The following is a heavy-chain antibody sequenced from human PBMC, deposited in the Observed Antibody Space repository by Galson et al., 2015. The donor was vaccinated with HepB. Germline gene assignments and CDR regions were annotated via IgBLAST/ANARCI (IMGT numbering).Heavy chain of an antibody. CDR3: ARSNYDILTGYSYWYFDL. J-gene: IGHJ2*01. V-gene: IGHV1-46*04. CDR1: GYTFTSYY. D-gene: IGHD3-9*01. CDR2: INPSGGST. Sequence: SVKVSCKASGYTFTSYYMHWVRQAPGQGLEWMGIINPSGGSTSYAQKLQGRVTMTRDTSTSTVYMELSSLRSEDTAVYYCARSNYDILTGYSYWYFDLWGRGTLVTVSS.